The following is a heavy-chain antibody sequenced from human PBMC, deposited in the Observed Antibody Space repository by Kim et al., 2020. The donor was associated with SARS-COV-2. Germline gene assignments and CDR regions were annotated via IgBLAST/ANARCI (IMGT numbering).Heavy chain of an antibody. J-gene: IGHJ4*01. V-gene: IGHV4-39*01. CDR2: VFYSGRT. CDR3: ARRGAWAGTPPFDS. D-gene: IGHD1-26*01. Sequence: SETLSLTCTVSGDSISSGDHYWTWIRQSPGKGLEWIGSVFYSGRTYYSPSLRSRMSISADTSKNQFSLRLTSVTAADTAIFYCARRGAWAGTPPFDSW. CDR1: GDSISSGDHY.